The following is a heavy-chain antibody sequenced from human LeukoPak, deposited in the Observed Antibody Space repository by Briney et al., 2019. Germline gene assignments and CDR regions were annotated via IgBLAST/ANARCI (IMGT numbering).Heavy chain of an antibody. Sequence: NPSETLSLTCAVYGGSFSGYYWSWIRQPPGKGLEWIGEINHSGSTNYNPSLKSQVTISVDTSKNQFSLKLSSVTAADTAVYYCARGPYYYDSSGYYYYYYYYMDVWGKGTTVTVSS. CDR1: GGSFSGYY. CDR3: ARGPYYYDSSGYYYYYYYYMDV. V-gene: IGHV4-34*01. CDR2: INHSGST. J-gene: IGHJ6*03. D-gene: IGHD3-22*01.